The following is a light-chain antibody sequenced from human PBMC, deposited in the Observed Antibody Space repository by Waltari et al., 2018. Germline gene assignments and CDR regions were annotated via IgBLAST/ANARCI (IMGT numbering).Light chain of an antibody. V-gene: IGKV1-39*01. CDR2: AAS. Sequence: DIQMTQSPSSLSASVGDRVTITCRASQSSSDYLNWYQQKPGKAPKLLIYAASTLQSGVPSRFSGSGSGTDFALTISSLQPEDFAVYYCRQRSNWPPTFGQGTKVEIK. CDR1: QSSSDY. CDR3: RQRSNWPPT. J-gene: IGKJ1*01.